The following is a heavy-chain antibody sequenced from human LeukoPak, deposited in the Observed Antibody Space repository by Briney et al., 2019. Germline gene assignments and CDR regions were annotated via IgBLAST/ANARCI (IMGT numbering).Heavy chain of an antibody. V-gene: IGHV3-23*01. CDR2: ISGSGGST. Sequence: RGSLRLSCAASGFTFSSYAMSWVRQAPGKGLEWVSAISGSGGSTYCADSVKGRFTISRDNSKNTLYLQMNSLRAEDTAVYYCANGRESFDCWGQGTLVTVSS. J-gene: IGHJ4*02. CDR3: ANGRESFDC. CDR1: GFTFSSYA.